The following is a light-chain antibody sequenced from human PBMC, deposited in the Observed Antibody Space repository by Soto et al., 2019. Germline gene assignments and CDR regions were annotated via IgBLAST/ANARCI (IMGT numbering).Light chain of an antibody. V-gene: IGLV3-21*04. Sequence: SYELTQPPSVSVAPGKTASITCGGNNIGSKSVHWYQQKPGQAPVLIIYSDSDRPSGIPERFSGSSSGNTATLTISRVEAGDEADYFCQVWDSSSDHREFGGGTKLTVL. CDR1: NIGSKS. CDR3: QVWDSSSDHRE. CDR2: SDS. J-gene: IGLJ3*02.